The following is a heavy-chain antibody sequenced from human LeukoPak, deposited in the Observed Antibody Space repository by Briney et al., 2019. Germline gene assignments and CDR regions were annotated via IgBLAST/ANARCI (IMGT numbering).Heavy chain of an antibody. V-gene: IGHV3-30*02. J-gene: IGHJ4*02. Sequence: GGSLRLSCAASGFTFSSYGMHWVRQAPGKGLEWVAFIRYDGSNKYYADSVKGRFTISRDNSKNTLYLQMNSLRAEDTAVYYCAKDLRSWELREGWGQGTLVTVSS. CDR3: AKDLRSWELREG. CDR1: GFTFSSYG. D-gene: IGHD1-26*01. CDR2: IRYDGSNK.